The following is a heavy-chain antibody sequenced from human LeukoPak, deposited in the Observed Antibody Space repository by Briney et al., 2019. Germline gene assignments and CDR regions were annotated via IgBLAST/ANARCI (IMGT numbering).Heavy chain of an antibody. J-gene: IGHJ4*02. D-gene: IGHD3-10*02. V-gene: IGHV3-48*03. CDR2: ISTSGSTT. CDR3: ARCALNVFDY. CDR1: GFTFSDYE. Sequence: PGGSLRLSSAASGFTFSDYEINWVRQAPGKGLEWVSCISTSGSTTYYADSVKGRFTISRDNAKNSLFLQMNTLTVEDTAVYYCARCALNVFDYWGQGTPVTVSS.